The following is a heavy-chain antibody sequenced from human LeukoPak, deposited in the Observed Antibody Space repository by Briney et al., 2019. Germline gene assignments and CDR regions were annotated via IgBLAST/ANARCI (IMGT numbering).Heavy chain of an antibody. Sequence: PGGSLRLSCAASGFTFSSYAMHWVRQAPGKGLEWVSYISSSSSTIYYADSVKGRFTISRDNAKNSLYLQMNSLRAEDTAVYYCARDRTDGYYDILTGPVSDEIDYWGQGTLVTVSS. CDR1: GFTFSSYA. CDR3: ARDRTDGYYDILTGPVSDEIDY. J-gene: IGHJ4*02. CDR2: ISSSSSTI. D-gene: IGHD3-9*01. V-gene: IGHV3-48*01.